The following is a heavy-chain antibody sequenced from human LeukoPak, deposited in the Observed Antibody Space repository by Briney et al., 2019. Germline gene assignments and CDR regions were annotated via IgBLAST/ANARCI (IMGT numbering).Heavy chain of an antibody. V-gene: IGHV3-9*01. CDR1: GLTFDDYA. CDR3: AKDGDCSSTSCRKVPYYYGMGV. Sequence: GGPLSLFCAACGLTFDDYAMLWLRPARERAVVGVSGISWCSDSIGYADSVKGRFTIYRDNAKNSLYLQMNSLRAEDTALYYCAKDGDCSSTSCRKVPYYYGMGVWGRGTTVTVSS. J-gene: IGHJ6*02. D-gene: IGHD2-2*01. CDR2: ISWCSDSI.